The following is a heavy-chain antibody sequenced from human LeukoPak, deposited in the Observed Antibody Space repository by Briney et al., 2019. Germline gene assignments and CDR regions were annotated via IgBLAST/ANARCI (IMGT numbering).Heavy chain of an antibody. CDR2: ISSSSSYI. D-gene: IGHD3-22*01. Sequence: PGGSLRLSCAASGFTFSSYSITWVRQAPGKGLEWVSSISSSSSYIYYADSVQGRFTISRDNANNSLYLQMNSLRAEDTAVYYCARDYYDSSGRYDYWGQGTLVTVSS. CDR1: GFTFSSYS. J-gene: IGHJ4*02. CDR3: ARDYYDSSGRYDY. V-gene: IGHV3-21*01.